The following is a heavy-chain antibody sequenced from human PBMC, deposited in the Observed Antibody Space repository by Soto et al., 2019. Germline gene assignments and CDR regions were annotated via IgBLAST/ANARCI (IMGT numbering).Heavy chain of an antibody. CDR3: ARGPGGQQLAGHYYYGMDV. V-gene: IGHV1-69*13. D-gene: IGHD6-13*01. J-gene: IGHJ6*02. Sequence: ASVKVSCKASGGTFSSYAISWVRQAPGQGLEWMGGIIPIFGTANYAQKFQGRVTITADESTSTAYMELSSLRSEDTAVYYCARGPGGQQLAGHYYYGMDVWGQGTTVTVSS. CDR2: IIPIFGTA. CDR1: GGTFSSYA.